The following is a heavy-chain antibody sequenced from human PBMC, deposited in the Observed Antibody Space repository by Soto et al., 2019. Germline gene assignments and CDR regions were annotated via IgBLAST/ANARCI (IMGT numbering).Heavy chain of an antibody. CDR3: ARVAYDYSKIPAMDFDY. V-gene: IGHV3-48*01. CDR2: ISSSSSTI. CDR1: GFTFSSYS. Sequence: GGSLRLSCAASGFTFSSYSMNWVRQAPGKGLEWVSYISSSSSTIYYADSVKGRFTISRDNAKNSLYLQMNSLRAEDTAVYYCARVAYDYSKIPAMDFDYWGQGTLVTVSS. J-gene: IGHJ4*02. D-gene: IGHD4-4*01.